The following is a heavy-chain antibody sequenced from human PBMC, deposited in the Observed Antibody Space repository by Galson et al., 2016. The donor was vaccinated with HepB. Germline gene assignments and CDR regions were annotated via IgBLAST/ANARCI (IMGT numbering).Heavy chain of an antibody. V-gene: IGHV6-1*01. CDR1: GDSVSSNSAA. CDR2: TFYRSKWHN. Sequence: CAISGDSVSSNSAAWNWIRQSPSRGLEWLGRTFYRSKWHNEYAVSVQSRISINSDTAKNQFSLQLYSGSSEDRAVYYCARDPGWQYRDSGSYLGWFEPWGQGTLVTVSS. J-gene: IGHJ5*02. D-gene: IGHD1-26*01. CDR3: ARDPGWQYRDSGSYLGWFEP.